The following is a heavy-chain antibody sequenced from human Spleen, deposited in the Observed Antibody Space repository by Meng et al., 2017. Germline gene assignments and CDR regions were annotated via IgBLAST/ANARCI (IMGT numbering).Heavy chain of an antibody. J-gene: IGHJ5*02. CDR3: ARSVNWFDP. CDR1: GGSISLSY. Sequence: QVQLHASGPGLVKPSETLSLTCSVSGGSISLSYWSWIRQPAGEGLEWIGRIYSSGSTNYNPSLKSRLTMSVDTSKNQFSMSLSSVTAADTAVYYCARSVNWFDPWGQGTPVTVSS. CDR2: IYSSGST. D-gene: IGHD5/OR15-5a*01. V-gene: IGHV4-4*07.